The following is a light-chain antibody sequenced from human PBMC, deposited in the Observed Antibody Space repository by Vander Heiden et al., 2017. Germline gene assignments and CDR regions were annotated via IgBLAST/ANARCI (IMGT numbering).Light chain of an antibody. CDR2: DVS. V-gene: IGLV2-14*01. J-gene: IGLJ2*01. Sequence: QSALTQPASVSVSPGQSITISCTGTSSDVGGYNYVSWYQQHPGKATKLMIYDVSKRPSGVSNRFSGSKSGNTASLTISGLQAEDEADYYCSSYTSSSTVVFGGGTKLTVL. CDR1: SSDVGGYNY. CDR3: SSYTSSSTVV.